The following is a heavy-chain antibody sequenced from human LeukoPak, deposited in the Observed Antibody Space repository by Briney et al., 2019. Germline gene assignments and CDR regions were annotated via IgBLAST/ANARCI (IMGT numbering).Heavy chain of an antibody. CDR3: ARGKLRGPGAFDY. CDR2: IYTSGST. CDR1: GGSISGGSYY. D-gene: IGHD3-10*01. Sequence: SETLSLTCTVSGGSISGGSYYWSWIRQPAGKGLEWIGRIYTSGSTNYNPSLKSRVTISVDTSKNQFSLKLSSVTAADTAVYYCARGKLRGPGAFDYWGQGTLVTVSS. V-gene: IGHV4-61*02. J-gene: IGHJ4*02.